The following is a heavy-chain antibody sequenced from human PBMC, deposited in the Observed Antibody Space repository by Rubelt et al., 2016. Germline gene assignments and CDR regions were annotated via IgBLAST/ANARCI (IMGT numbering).Heavy chain of an antibody. D-gene: IGHD3-3*01. CDR3: ARQEDFWSGFRGEFDY. CDR1: GFTFSIFG. V-gene: IGHV3-23*01. Sequence: GGGLIQPGGSLRLSCAASGFTFSIFGMSWVRQAPGKGLEWVSFIGDSGRTTYYADSVKGRFTISRDNSKNTLYLQMNSLRPEDTAVYYCARQEDFWSGFRGEFDYWGQGTLVTVSS. CDR2: IGDSGRTT. J-gene: IGHJ4*02.